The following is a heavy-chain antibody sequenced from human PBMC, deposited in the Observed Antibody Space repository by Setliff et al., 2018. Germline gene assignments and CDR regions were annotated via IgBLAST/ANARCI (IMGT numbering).Heavy chain of an antibody. CDR1: GYPFTNYG. J-gene: IGHJ6*03. CDR2: ISTYNINT. CDR3: ARRNFYYDSSGFALYYYYMDV. D-gene: IGHD3-22*01. Sequence: ASVKVSCKASGYPFTNYGITWVRQAPGQGLEWLGWISTYNINTKYAQKLQDRVTMTTDKSTSTAYMELRSLRSDDTAVYYCARRNFYYDSSGFALYYYYMDVWGKGTTVTVSS. V-gene: IGHV1-18*01.